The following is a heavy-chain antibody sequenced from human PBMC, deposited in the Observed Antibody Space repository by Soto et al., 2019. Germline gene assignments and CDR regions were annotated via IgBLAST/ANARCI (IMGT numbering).Heavy chain of an antibody. CDR1: GYTFTSYG. D-gene: IGHD2-2*01. V-gene: IGHV1-18*01. CDR3: ARDGGYCSSTSCKGLYYYYGMDV. CDR2: ISAYNGNT. Sequence: ASVKVSCKASGYTFTSYGISWVRQAPGQGLEWMGWISAYNGNTNYAQKLQGRVTMTTDTSTSTAYMELRSLRSDDTAVYYCARDGGYCSSTSCKGLYYYYGMDVWGQGTTVTVSS. J-gene: IGHJ6*02.